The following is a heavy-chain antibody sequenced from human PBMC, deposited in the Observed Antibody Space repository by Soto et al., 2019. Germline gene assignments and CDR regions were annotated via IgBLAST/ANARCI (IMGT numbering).Heavy chain of an antibody. CDR3: ARARGTREQLERHYHHYYMDV. Sequence: PSETLSLTCTVSGGSTSSYYWSWIRQPPGKGLEWIGYIYYSGSTNYNPSLKSRVTISVDTSKNQFSLKLSSVTAADTAVYYCARARGTREQLERHYHHYYMDVWGKGTTVTVS. D-gene: IGHD1-1*01. CDR2: IYYSGST. J-gene: IGHJ6*03. V-gene: IGHV4-59*01. CDR1: GGSTSSYY.